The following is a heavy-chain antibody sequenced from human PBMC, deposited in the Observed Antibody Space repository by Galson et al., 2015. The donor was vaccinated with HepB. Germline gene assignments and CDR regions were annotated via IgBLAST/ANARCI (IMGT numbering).Heavy chain of an antibody. CDR2: VYYSGTT. D-gene: IGHD6-6*01. CDR1: AGSISGSY. CDR3: ARYPGSFGMDV. Sequence: SETLSLTCAVSAGSISGSYWSWIRQPPGKGLEWIGNVYYSGTTNYNPSLKSRVIISVDTSKNQFSLKLSSVTAADTAVYYCARYPGSFGMDVWGQGTTVTVSS. J-gene: IGHJ6*02. V-gene: IGHV4-59*01.